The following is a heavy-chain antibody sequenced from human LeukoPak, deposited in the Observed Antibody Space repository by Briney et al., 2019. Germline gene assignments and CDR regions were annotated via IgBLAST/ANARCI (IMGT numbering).Heavy chain of an antibody. D-gene: IGHD3-10*01. J-gene: IGHJ4*02. CDR3: ARPQYRHYYGSGSYSRGAFDY. V-gene: IGHV4-34*01. CDR1: GGSFSGYY. CDR2: INHSGST. Sequence: KPSETLSLTCAVYGGSFSGYYWSWIRQPPGKGLEWIGEINHSGSTNYNPSLKSRVTISVDTSKNQFSLKLSSVTAADTAVYYCARPQYRHYYGSGSYSRGAFDYWGQGTLVTVSS.